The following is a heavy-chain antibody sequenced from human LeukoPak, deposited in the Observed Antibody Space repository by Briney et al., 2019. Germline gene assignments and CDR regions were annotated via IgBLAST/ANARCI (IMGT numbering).Heavy chain of an antibody. Sequence: GGSLRLSCAASGFTFSSYGMHWVRQARGKGLEWVAVISYDGSNKYYADSVKGRFTISRDNSKNTLYLQMNSLRAEDTAVYYCARARDIVVVVAAAPLDIWGQGTMVTVSS. CDR3: ARARDIVVVVAAAPLDI. D-gene: IGHD2-15*01. J-gene: IGHJ3*02. CDR1: GFTFSSYG. V-gene: IGHV3-30*03. CDR2: ISYDGSNK.